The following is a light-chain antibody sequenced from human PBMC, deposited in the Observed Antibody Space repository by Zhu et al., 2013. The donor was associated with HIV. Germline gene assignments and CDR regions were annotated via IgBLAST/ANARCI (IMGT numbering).Light chain of an antibody. CDR1: RDIASA. Sequence: AIHLTQSPSSLSASVGSRVAVTCRASRDIASALAWYQQKPGMSPKLLIYDASRLQSGVPLRFRGRGFGTEFTLSISSLQSEDFGLYYCQHRSSWPPIYTFGQGTQLQI. J-gene: IGKJ2*01. CDR2: DAS. CDR3: QHRSSWPPIYT. V-gene: IGKV1-13*02.